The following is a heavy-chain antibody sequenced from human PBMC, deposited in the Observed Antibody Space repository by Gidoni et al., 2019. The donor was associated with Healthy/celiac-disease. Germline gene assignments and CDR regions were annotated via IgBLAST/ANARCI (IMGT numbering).Heavy chain of an antibody. D-gene: IGHD3-10*01. J-gene: IGHJ4*02. CDR1: GGSISSGDYY. CDR3: ARVRNVWFGELFLDY. Sequence: VHLQESGPGLVQPSQTLSLTCTVSGGSISSGDYYWSWIRQPPGKGLEWIGSIYYSGSTYYNPSLKSRVTISVDTSKNQFSLKLSSVTAADTAVYYCARVRNVWFGELFLDYWGQGTLVTVSS. V-gene: IGHV4-30-4*01. CDR2: IYYSGST.